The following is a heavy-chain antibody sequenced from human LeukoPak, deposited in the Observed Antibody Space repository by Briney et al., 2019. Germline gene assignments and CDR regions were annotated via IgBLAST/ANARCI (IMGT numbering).Heavy chain of an antibody. CDR2: INPSGGST. CDR1: GYTFTSYD. J-gene: IGHJ5*02. CDR3: ARDQSSQGDWFDP. V-gene: IGHV1-46*01. Sequence: ASVKVSCKASGYTFTSYDINWVRQAPGQGLEWMGIINPSGGSTSYAQKFQGRVTMTRDTSTSTVYMELSSLRSEDTAVYYCARDQSSQGDWFDPWGQGTLVTVSS.